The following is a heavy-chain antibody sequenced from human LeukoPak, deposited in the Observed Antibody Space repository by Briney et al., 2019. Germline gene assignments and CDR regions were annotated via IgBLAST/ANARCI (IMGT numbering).Heavy chain of an antibody. Sequence: GRSLRLSCAASGFTFSSYAMHWVRQAPGKGLEWVAVISYDGSNKYYADSVKGRFTISRDNSKNTLYLQMNSLRAEDTAVYYCARGGQLALDYWGQGTLVTVSS. J-gene: IGHJ4*02. D-gene: IGHD6-13*01. CDR3: ARGGQLALDY. CDR2: ISYDGSNK. CDR1: GFTFSSYA. V-gene: IGHV3-30*04.